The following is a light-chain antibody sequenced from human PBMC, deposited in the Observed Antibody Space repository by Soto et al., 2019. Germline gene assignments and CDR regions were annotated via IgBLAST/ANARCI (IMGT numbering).Light chain of an antibody. CDR2: GNN. J-gene: IGLJ1*01. CDR3: QSYDSSLSGSGV. Sequence: SVLTQPPAVSGAPGQGVTISCTGSSSNIGAGYDVHWYQQLPGRVPKLLIYGNNNRPSGVPDRFSVSKSGASASLAITGLQAEDEADYYCQSYDSSLSGSGVFGTGTKVTVL. V-gene: IGLV1-40*01. CDR1: SSNIGAGYD.